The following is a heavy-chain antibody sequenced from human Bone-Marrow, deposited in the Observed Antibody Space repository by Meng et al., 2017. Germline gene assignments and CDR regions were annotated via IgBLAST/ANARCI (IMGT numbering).Heavy chain of an antibody. CDR1: GASVNTGSYY. CDR3: ARGVVADPPGD. CDR2: IYQSGST. Sequence: QVPLQEPGPGLVRSSETLSLTRTVSGASVNTGSYYWSWIRQPPGRGLELIGFIYQSGSTNNNPSLKSRVTISLDMSSNQFSLTLNSVTAADTAIYYCARGVVADPPGDWGRGTLVTVSS. D-gene: IGHD2-15*01. V-gene: IGHV4-61*01. J-gene: IGHJ1*01.